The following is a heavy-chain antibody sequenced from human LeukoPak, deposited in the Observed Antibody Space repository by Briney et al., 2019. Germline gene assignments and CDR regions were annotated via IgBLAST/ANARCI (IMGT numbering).Heavy chain of an antibody. CDR1: GGSISSYY. CDR2: IYYSGST. D-gene: IGHD3-3*01. Sequence: PSETLSLTCTVSGGSISSYYWSWIRQPPGKGLEGIGYIYYSGSTNYNPSLKSRVTISVDTSKNQFSLKLSSVTAADTAVYYCARGRTPPGAIFGVVIYYYYMDVWGKGTTVTVSS. J-gene: IGHJ6*03. V-gene: IGHV4-59*01. CDR3: ARGRTPPGAIFGVVIYYYYMDV.